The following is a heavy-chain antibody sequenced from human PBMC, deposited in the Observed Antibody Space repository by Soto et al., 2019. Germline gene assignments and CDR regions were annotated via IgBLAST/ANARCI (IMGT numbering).Heavy chain of an antibody. CDR3: ARGPLATTYNWFDP. D-gene: IGHD5-12*01. Sequence: ASVKVSCKASGGTYISYAISWVRQAPGQGLEWMGGIIPIFGTANYAQKFQGRVTITADESTSTAYMELSSLRSEDTAVYYCARGPLATTYNWFDPWGQGTQVTVSS. CDR1: GGTYISYA. J-gene: IGHJ5*02. CDR2: IIPIFGTA. V-gene: IGHV1-69*13.